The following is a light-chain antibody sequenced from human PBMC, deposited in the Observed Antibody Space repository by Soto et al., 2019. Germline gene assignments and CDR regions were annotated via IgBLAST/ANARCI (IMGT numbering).Light chain of an antibody. J-gene: IGKJ5*01. CDR3: QQYGSSPIT. V-gene: IGKV3-20*01. Sequence: EIVLTQSPGTLSLSPGERATLSCRASQSVRSNYLAWYQQKPGQAPRLLIYDASSRATGIPDRFSGTKSGTDFTLTIRRLEPEDAAVYYCQQYGSSPITFGQGTRLEI. CDR2: DAS. CDR1: QSVRSNY.